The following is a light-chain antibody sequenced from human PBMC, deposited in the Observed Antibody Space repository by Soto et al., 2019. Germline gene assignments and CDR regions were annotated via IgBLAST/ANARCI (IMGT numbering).Light chain of an antibody. Sequence: DIVMTQSPDSLAVSLGERATINCKSSQSVLYNSNNKNYLAWYQHKPGQPPKLLFYWASTRDSGVPDRFSGSGSGTDFTLTISSLQAEDVAVYYCQQYYSTPRTFGQGTKVEI. V-gene: IGKV4-1*01. J-gene: IGKJ1*01. CDR2: WAS. CDR1: QSVLYNSNNKNY. CDR3: QQYYSTPRT.